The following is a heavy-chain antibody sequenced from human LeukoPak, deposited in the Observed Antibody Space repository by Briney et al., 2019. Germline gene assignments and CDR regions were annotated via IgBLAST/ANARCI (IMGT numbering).Heavy chain of an antibody. Sequence: PGRSLRLSCAASGFTFNDYAMHWVRQAPGKGLEWVSGISWNSGSIGYADSVKGRFTISRDNAKNSLYLQMNSLRAEDTAVYYCAKGVVRGVHDYWGQGTLVTVSS. CDR1: GFTFNDYA. CDR2: ISWNSGSI. J-gene: IGHJ4*02. D-gene: IGHD3-10*01. V-gene: IGHV3-9*01. CDR3: AKGVVRGVHDY.